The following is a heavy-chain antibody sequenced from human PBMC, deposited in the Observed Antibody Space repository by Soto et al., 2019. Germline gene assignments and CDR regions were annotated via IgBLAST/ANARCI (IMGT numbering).Heavy chain of an antibody. CDR2: ISGSDDST. CDR1: GFTFSSYA. D-gene: IGHD6-6*01. Sequence: EVQLLESGGGLVQPGESLRLSCAASGFTFSSYAMSWVRQAPGQGLEWVSVISGSDDSTYYADSVKGRFTISRDNSKNTLYLQMNSLRAEDKAVYYCAKRSSSSTCDYWGQGTLVTVSS. V-gene: IGHV3-23*01. CDR3: AKRSSSSTCDY. J-gene: IGHJ4*02.